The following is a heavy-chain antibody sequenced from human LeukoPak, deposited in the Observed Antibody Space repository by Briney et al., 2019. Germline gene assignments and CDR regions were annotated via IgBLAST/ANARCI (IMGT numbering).Heavy chain of an antibody. V-gene: IGHV3-74*01. CDR2: VNSDVTST. CDR3: AGGGFSGFDR. CDR1: QSTFYSYW. J-gene: IGHJ4*02. D-gene: IGHD4-23*01. Sequence: PGGSLRISCAASQSTFYSYWMHWVRQVPGKRLAWVSRVNSDVTSTSYADSVKGRFTVSRDNTKNTLYLQMDSLRVDDTAVYYCAGGGFSGFDRGGQGIVVTVSS.